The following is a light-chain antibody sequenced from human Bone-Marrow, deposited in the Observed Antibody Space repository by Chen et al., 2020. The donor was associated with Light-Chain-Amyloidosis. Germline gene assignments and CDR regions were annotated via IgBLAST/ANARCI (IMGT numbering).Light chain of an antibody. Sequence: SYKLTQPPSVSVSLGQTARITCSGDDLPTKYAYWYQQKPGQAPVLVIHRDTERPSGISERFSGSSSGTTATLTISGVQAEDEADYHCQSADSSGTYEVIFGGGTKLTVL. J-gene: IGLJ2*01. CDR2: RDT. CDR3: QSADSSGTYEVI. CDR1: DLPTKY. V-gene: IGLV3-25*03.